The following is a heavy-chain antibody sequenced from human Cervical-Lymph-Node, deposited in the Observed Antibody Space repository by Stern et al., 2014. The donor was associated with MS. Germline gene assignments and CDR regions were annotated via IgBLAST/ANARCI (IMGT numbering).Heavy chain of an antibody. CDR3: AHRGPDLGYYFDS. Sequence: QVTLKESCPTLVKPTQTLTLNCTFSGFSLNTNKVGVGLISQPPGKALEWLALIFWDDDKRYNPSLKSRLTITKDTSKNQVVLALTNMDPVDTATYFCAHRGPDLGYYFDSWGQGTLVTVSS. D-gene: IGHD3-10*01. J-gene: IGHJ4*02. V-gene: IGHV2-5*02. CDR2: IFWDDDK. CDR1: GFSLNTNKVG.